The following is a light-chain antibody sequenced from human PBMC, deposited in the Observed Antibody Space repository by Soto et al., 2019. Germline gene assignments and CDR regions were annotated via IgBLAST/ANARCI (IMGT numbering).Light chain of an antibody. CDR1: ETISRD. Sequence: IVMTQSTATLSVSPGEGATLSCRASETISRDLAWYQQKPGQSPRLLIFGAFTRATGVPVRFSGSGSGTEFTLTVSSLQSEDVAVYFCQQYNTWPLTFGGGTRVEIK. CDR2: GAF. V-gene: IGKV3D-15*01. CDR3: QQYNTWPLT. J-gene: IGKJ4*01.